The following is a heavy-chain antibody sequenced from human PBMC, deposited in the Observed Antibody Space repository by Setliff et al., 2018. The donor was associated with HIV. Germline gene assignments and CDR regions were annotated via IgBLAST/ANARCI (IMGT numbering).Heavy chain of an antibody. D-gene: IGHD3-16*01. J-gene: IGHJ6*03. CDR3: ARCGAGEWHLYMDV. CDR2: SIPILGIG. Sequence: GASVKVSCKASGGTSSSYTINWVRQAPGQGLEWMGRSIPILGIGNDEQAQKFKGRVTFTADKSTSTVYMELSSLRSEDTAVYYCARCGAGEWHLYMDVWGKGTAVTVSS. CDR1: GGTSSSYT. V-gene: IGHV1-69*02.